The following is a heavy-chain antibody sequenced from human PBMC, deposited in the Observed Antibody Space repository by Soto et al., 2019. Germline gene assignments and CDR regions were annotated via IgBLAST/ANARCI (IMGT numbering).Heavy chain of an antibody. CDR2: IYYSGST. CDR3: ARAVRVVVIFDY. Sequence: SETLSLTCTVSGGSISSGGYYWSWIRQHPGKGLEWIGYIYYSGSTYYNPSLKSRVTISVDTSKNQFSLKLSSVTAADTAVYYCARAVRVVVIFDYWGQGTLVTVSS. V-gene: IGHV4-31*03. D-gene: IGHD3-22*01. CDR1: GGSISSGGYY. J-gene: IGHJ4*02.